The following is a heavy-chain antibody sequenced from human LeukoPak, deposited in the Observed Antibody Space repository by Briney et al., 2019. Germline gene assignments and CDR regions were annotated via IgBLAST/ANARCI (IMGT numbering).Heavy chain of an antibody. CDR1: GFTFSTYV. J-gene: IGHJ4*02. Sequence: GWSLTLSCAASGFTFSTYVMSWVRQAAGKGLEWVSAISGSGGSTYYADSVKGRFTISRDNSKTTLYLQMNSLGADDTVVYYCAKGNWRYFDYWGQGTLVTASS. V-gene: IGHV3-23*01. CDR3: AKGNWRYFDY. D-gene: IGHD1-1*01. CDR2: ISGSGGST.